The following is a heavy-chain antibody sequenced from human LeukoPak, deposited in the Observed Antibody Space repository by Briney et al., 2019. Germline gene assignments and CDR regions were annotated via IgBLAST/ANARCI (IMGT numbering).Heavy chain of an antibody. CDR3: AKSRRDF. Sequence: GGSLRLSCAASGFTFSSYWMHWVRHAPGKGLEWVSRITRDGSSTAYADSVKGRFTVSRDNARTTLYLQMNSLRVEDTAVYFCAKSRRDFWGQGTLVTVSS. V-gene: IGHV3-74*01. CDR2: ITRDGSST. J-gene: IGHJ4*02. CDR1: GFTFSSYW.